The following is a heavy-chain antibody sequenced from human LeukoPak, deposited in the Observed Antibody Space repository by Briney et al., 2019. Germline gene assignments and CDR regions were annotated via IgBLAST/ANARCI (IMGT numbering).Heavy chain of an antibody. CDR1: GFTFSRYS. Sequence: GGSLRLSCAASGFTFSRYSMSWVRQAPGKGLEWVGRIKSKTDGGTTDYAAPVKGRFTISRDDSKNTLNLQMNSLKTEDTAVYYCTPSIAVAGSLDYWGQGTLVTVSS. D-gene: IGHD6-19*01. V-gene: IGHV3-15*01. J-gene: IGHJ4*02. CDR3: TPSIAVAGSLDY. CDR2: IKSKTDGGTT.